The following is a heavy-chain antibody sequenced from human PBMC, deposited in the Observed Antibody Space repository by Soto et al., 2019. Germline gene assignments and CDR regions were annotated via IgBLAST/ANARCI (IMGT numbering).Heavy chain of an antibody. D-gene: IGHD2-21*01. J-gene: IGHJ4*02. V-gene: IGHV3-33*01. CDR3: ARDIQLFQGGDGGFDY. CDR1: GFPFSAYG. Sequence: QVQLVESGGGVVQPGRSLRLSCVVSGFPFSAYGMHWVRQAPGKGLEWGAVIWHDGSKDYYADSVKGRFTISRDNSKNTLYLQMDTLRAEDTAFYYCARDIQLFQGGDGGFDYWGQGTLVTVSS. CDR2: IWHDGSKD.